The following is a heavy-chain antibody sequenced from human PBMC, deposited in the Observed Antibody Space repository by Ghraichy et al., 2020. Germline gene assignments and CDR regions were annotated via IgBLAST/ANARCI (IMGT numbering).Heavy chain of an antibody. CDR1: GFTVSSNY. Sequence: GESLNISCAASGFTVSSNYMSWVRQAPGKGLEWVSVIYSDGSTYYADSVKGRFTISSDNSKNTLYLQMNSLRAEDTAVYYCARPGGDPDYWGQGTLVTVSS. D-gene: IGHD2-21*02. CDR3: ARPGGDPDY. CDR2: IYSDGST. V-gene: IGHV3-66*02. J-gene: IGHJ4*02.